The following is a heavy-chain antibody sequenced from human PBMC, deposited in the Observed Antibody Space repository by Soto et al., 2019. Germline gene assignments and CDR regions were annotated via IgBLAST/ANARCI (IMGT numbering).Heavy chain of an antibody. J-gene: IGHJ3*02. CDR3: ARGVVVAATDAFDI. CDR1: GGSISSYY. D-gene: IGHD2-15*01. CDR2: IYYSGST. V-gene: IGHV4-59*01. Sequence: SETLSLTCTVSGGSISSYYWSWIRQPPGKGLEWIGYIYYSGSTNYNPSLKSRVTISVDTSKNQFSLKLSSVTAADTAVYYCARGVVVAATDAFDIWG.